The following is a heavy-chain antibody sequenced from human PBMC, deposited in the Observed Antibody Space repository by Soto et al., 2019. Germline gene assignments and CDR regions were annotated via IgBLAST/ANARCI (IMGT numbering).Heavy chain of an antibody. CDR2: IYYSGST. V-gene: IGHV4-59*01. D-gene: IGHD2-8*01. CDR3: ARDIMGTNYYYYGMDV. J-gene: IGHJ6*02. Sequence: SDTLSLTCXVSGGSISRYYWSWIRQPPGKGLEWIGYIYYSGSTNYNPSLKSRVTISVDTSKNQFSLKLSSVTAADTAVYYCARDIMGTNYYYYGMDVWGQGTTVTVSS. CDR1: GGSISRYY.